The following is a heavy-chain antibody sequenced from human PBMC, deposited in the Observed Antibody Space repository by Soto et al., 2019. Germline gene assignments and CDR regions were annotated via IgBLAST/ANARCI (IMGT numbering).Heavy chain of an antibody. D-gene: IGHD1-26*01. CDR2: IYYSGST. CDR1: GGSTSGYY. V-gene: IGHV4-59*01. J-gene: IGHJ4*02. Sequence: ASETLSLTCTVSGGSTSGYYWSWIRQFPGQGLEWIGYIYYSGSTNYNPSLKSRVTISVDKSKNQFSLKLSSVTAGDTAVYFCARVQSGSYALYYFDYWGQGTLVTV. CDR3: ARVQSGSYALYYFDY.